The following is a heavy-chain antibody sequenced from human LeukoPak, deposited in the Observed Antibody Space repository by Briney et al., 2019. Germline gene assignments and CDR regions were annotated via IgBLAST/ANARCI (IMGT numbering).Heavy chain of an antibody. Sequence: GGSLILSCAASGFTFSSYAMSWVRQAPGKGLEGVSGISANGDTTKYADSVKGRFTVSRDNAKNTVLLQMNSLRADDTAVYYCAKEGRIAAGTGDYFDYWGQGTLVTVSS. CDR2: ISANGDTT. V-gene: IGHV3-23*01. CDR1: GFTFSSYA. J-gene: IGHJ4*02. D-gene: IGHD6-13*01. CDR3: AKEGRIAAGTGDYFDY.